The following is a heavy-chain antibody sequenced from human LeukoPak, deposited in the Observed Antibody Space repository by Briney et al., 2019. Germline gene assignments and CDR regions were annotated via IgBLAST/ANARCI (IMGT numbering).Heavy chain of an antibody. CDR1: GFTFSSYS. D-gene: IGHD3-22*01. Sequence: GGSLRLSCAASGFTFSSYSMNWVRQAPGKGLEWVSYISSSSSTIYYADSVKGRFTISRDNAKNSLYLQMNSLRAEDTAVYYCARLSFVMGSSGFYFDYWGQGTLVTVSS. CDR3: ARLSFVMGSSGFYFDY. J-gene: IGHJ4*02. V-gene: IGHV3-48*01. CDR2: ISSSSSTI.